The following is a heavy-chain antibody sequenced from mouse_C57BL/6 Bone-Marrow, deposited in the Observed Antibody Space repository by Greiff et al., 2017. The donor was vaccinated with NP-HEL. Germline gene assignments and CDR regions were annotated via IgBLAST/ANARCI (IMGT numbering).Heavy chain of an antibody. Sequence: QVQLKQSGAELVRPGASVKLSCKASGYTFTDYYINWVKQRPGQGLEWIARIYPGSGNTYYNEKFKGKATLTAEKSSSTAYMQLSSLTSEDSAVYFCATFIPNFDYWGQGTTLTVSS. CDR2: IYPGSGNT. CDR1: GYTFTDYY. D-gene: IGHD1-1*01. J-gene: IGHJ2*01. CDR3: ATFIPNFDY. V-gene: IGHV1-76*01.